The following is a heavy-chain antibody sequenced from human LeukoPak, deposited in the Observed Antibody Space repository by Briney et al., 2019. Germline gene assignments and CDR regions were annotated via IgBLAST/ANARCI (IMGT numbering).Heavy chain of an antibody. V-gene: IGHV4-4*02. CDR3: AREGGFYRPLDY. D-gene: IGHD3-3*01. CDR2: IYHSGST. Sequence: SSETLSLTCAVSGGSIASSNWWSWVRQPPGKGLEWIGEIYHSGSTNYNPSLKSRVTISVDKSKNQFSLKLSSVTAADTAVYYCAREGGFYRPLDYSGQGTLVTVSS. J-gene: IGHJ4*02. CDR1: GGSIASSNW.